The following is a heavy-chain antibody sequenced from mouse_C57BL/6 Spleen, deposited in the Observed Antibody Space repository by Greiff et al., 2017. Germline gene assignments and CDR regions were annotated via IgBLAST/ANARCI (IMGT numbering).Heavy chain of an antibody. Sequence: LVESGAELARPGASVKLSCKASGYTFTSYGISWVKQRTGQGLEWIGEIYPRSGNTNYNEKFKGKAQLTADKSSSTAYMELRNLTSEYSAVCFWPRSVPVRGGDYWGQGTTLTVSA. CDR2: IYPRSGNT. J-gene: IGHJ2*01. CDR1: GYTFTSYG. D-gene: IGHD1-1*01. V-gene: IGHV1-81*01. CDR3: PRSVPVRGGDY.